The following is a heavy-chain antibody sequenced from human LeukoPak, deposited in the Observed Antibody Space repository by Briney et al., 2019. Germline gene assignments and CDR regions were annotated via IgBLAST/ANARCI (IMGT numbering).Heavy chain of an antibody. V-gene: IGHV4-30-2*01. CDR1: GGSISSGGYS. D-gene: IGHD2-2*01. CDR2: IYHSGST. J-gene: IGHJ4*02. Sequence: ASQTLSLTCAVSGGSISSGGYSWSWIRQPPGKGLEWIGYIYHSGSTYYNPSLKSRVTISVDRSKNQFSLKLSSVTAADTAVYYCARAVGPYCSSTSCYGSTYGTFDYWGQGTLVTVSS. CDR3: ARAVGPYCSSTSCYGSTYGTFDY.